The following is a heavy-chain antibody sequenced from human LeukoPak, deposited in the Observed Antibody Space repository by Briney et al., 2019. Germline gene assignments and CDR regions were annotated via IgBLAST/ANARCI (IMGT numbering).Heavy chain of an antibody. CDR1: GYTFTSYD. Sequence: GASVKVSCKASGYTFTSYDINWVRQATGQGLEWMGWMNPNSGNTGYAQKFQGRVTMTRNTSISTAYMELSSLRSEDTAVYYCARGAILTTVIYYYYYYGMDVWGQGTTVTVSS. CDR2: MNPNSGNT. J-gene: IGHJ6*02. D-gene: IGHD4-17*01. V-gene: IGHV1-8*01. CDR3: ARGAILTTVIYYYYYYGMDV.